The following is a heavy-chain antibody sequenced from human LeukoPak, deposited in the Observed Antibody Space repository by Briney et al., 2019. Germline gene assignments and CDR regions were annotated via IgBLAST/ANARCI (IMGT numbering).Heavy chain of an antibody. V-gene: IGHV3-23*01. J-gene: IGHJ3*02. CDR3: VRYCNGGSCYRDAFDI. D-gene: IGHD2-15*01. CDR2: ISGHSGST. CDR1: GFTFNSYA. Sequence: PGGSLRLSCAASGFTFNSYAMNWVRQPPGKGLEWVSGISGHSGSTYFADSVKGRFTISRDNSKNTLYLQMNSLRAEDTAVYYCVRYCNGGSCYRDAFDIWGQGTMVTVSS.